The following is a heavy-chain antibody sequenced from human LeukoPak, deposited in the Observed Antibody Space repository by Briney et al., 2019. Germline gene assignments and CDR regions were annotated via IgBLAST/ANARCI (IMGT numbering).Heavy chain of an antibody. CDR3: ARVSSSSWYLGYYYYYYMDV. CDR1: GYTFTSYY. V-gene: IGHV1-69*06. CDR2: IIPIFGTA. Sequence: GASVEVSCKASGYTFTSYYMHWVRQAPGQGLEWMGGIIPIFGTANYAQKFQGRVTITADKSTSTAYMELSSLRSEDTAVYYCARVSSSSWYLGYYYYYYMDVWGKGTTVTVSS. J-gene: IGHJ6*03. D-gene: IGHD6-13*01.